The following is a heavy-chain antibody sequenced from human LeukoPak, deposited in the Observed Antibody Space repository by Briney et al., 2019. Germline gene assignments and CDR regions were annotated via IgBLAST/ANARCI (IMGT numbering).Heavy chain of an antibody. Sequence: GGSLRLSCAPSGFTFNGYAMSWVRQAPGKGLEWVSTISDSGTSTYYADSVRGRFTISRDNSRNTLYLQMNSLRAEDTAVYFCAKAPRASWFDPWGHGTLVTVSS. CDR2: ISDSGTST. V-gene: IGHV3-23*01. CDR3: AKAPRASWFDP. CDR1: GFTFNGYA. J-gene: IGHJ5*02.